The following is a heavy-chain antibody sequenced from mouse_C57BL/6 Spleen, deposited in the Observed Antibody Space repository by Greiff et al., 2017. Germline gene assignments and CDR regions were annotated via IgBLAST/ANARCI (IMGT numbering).Heavy chain of an antibody. CDR1: GYTFTDYE. D-gene: IGHD1-1*01. Sequence: VQLQQSGAELVRPGASVTLSCKASGYTFTDYEMHWVKQTPVHGLEWIGAIDPETGGTAYNQKFKGKAILTADKSSSTAYMVLRSLTSEDSAVYYCTRSRTTIVPFDYWGQGTTLTVSS. CDR3: TRSRTTIVPFDY. V-gene: IGHV1-15*01. J-gene: IGHJ2*01. CDR2: IDPETGGT.